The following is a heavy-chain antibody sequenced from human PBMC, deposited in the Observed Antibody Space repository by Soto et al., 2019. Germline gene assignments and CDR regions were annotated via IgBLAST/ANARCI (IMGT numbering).Heavy chain of an antibody. CDR1: GFTFNNAW. CDR3: TTVSYCSINVVRFHS. V-gene: IGHV3-15*07. D-gene: IGHD2-15*01. Sequence: GGSLRLSCAASGFTFNNAWINWVRQAPGKGLEWVGRIKSKTDGGTPDYAAPVKGRFAISRDDSKNMVYLQMNSLRTEDTGIYYCTTVSYCSINVVRFHSWAQRPWFTVSS. J-gene: IGHJ4*02. CDR2: IKSKTDGGTP.